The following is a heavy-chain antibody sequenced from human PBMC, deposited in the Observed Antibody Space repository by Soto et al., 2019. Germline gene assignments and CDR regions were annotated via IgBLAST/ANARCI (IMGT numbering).Heavy chain of an antibody. V-gene: IGHV3-23*01. Sequence: PGGSLRLSCAASGFTFSSYAMSWVRQAPGKGLEWVSAISGSGGSIYYADSVKGRFTISRDNSKNTLYLQMNSPRAEDTAVYYCAKDSVYDSSGYYKVPLAYWGQGTLVTVSS. D-gene: IGHD3-22*01. CDR2: ISGSGGSI. CDR1: GFTFSSYA. CDR3: AKDSVYDSSGYYKVPLAY. J-gene: IGHJ4*02.